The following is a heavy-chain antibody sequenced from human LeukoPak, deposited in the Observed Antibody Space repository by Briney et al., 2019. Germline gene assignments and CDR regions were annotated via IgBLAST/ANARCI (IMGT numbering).Heavy chain of an antibody. Sequence: SETLSLTCTVSGGSISSHYWSWIRQPPGEGLESIGYIYYSGSTNYNPSLESRVTISVDTSRNQFSLKLTSVTAADTAVYYCARLAHDSSGPFDPWGQGSLVTVSS. V-gene: IGHV4-59*11. CDR2: IYYSGST. CDR1: GGSISSHY. D-gene: IGHD3-22*01. CDR3: ARLAHDSSGPFDP. J-gene: IGHJ5*02.